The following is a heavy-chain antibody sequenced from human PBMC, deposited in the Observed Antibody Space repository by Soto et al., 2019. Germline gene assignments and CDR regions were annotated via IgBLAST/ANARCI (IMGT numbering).Heavy chain of an antibody. D-gene: IGHD3-22*01. J-gene: IGHJ4*02. CDR1: GYTFTSYG. Sequence: ASVKVSCKASGYTFTSYGISWVRQAPGQGLEWMGWISAYNGNTNYAQKLQGRVTMTTDTSTSTAYMELRSLRSDDTAVYYCARDTPLVIAVVITDTYSDYWGQGTLVTV. CDR2: ISAYNGNT. V-gene: IGHV1-18*01. CDR3: ARDTPLVIAVVITDTYSDY.